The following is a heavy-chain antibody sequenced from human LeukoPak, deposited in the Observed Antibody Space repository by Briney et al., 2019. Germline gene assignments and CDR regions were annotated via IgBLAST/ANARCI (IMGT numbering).Heavy chain of an antibody. D-gene: IGHD3-22*01. CDR1: GFTFSSYS. Sequence: GGSLRLSCAASGFTFSSYSMNWVRQAPGKGLEWVSSISSSSSYIYYADSVKGRFTISRDNSKNTLYLQMNSLRAEDTAVYYCAKGLEIVVVITTMFDPWGQGTLVTVSS. J-gene: IGHJ5*02. CDR2: ISSSSSYI. V-gene: IGHV3-21*04. CDR3: AKGLEIVVVITTMFDP.